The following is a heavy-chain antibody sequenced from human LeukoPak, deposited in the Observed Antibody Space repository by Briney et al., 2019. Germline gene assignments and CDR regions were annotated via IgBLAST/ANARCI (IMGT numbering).Heavy chain of an antibody. V-gene: IGHV3-64D*06. CDR1: GFTFSSCA. Sequence: GGSRRLSCSASGFTFSSCAMHWVRQAPGKGLEYVSAISSNGGSTYYADSVKGRSTISRDNSKNTMYLQMSSLRAEDTAVYYCVKGPKVSYYYGSGSYGDFQHWGQGTLVTVSS. CDR3: VKGPKVSYYYGSGSYGDFQH. CDR2: ISSNGGST. D-gene: IGHD3-10*01. J-gene: IGHJ1*01.